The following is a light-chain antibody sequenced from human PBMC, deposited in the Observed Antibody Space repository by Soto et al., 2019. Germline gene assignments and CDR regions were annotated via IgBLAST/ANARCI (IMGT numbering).Light chain of an antibody. Sequence: DIQMTQSPSSLSASVGDRVTITCRASQSITIYLNWYQQRPGKAPNLLIYAASTLQSGVPSRFSGSGSVTDFTLTISSLQREDFATYYCQQSYRSPHTFGQGTKLEIK. CDR1: QSITIY. CDR3: QQSYRSPHT. V-gene: IGKV1-39*01. CDR2: AAS. J-gene: IGKJ2*01.